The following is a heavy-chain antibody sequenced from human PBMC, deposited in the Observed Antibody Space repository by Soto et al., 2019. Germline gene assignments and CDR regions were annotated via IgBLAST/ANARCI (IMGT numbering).Heavy chain of an antibody. D-gene: IGHD6-19*01. CDR3: ARGGLALDYYYYGMAV. CDR2: IIPIFGTA. V-gene: IGHV1-69*01. Sequence: QVQLVQSGAEVKKPGSSVKVSCKASGGTFSSYAISWVRQAPGQGLEWMGGIIPIFGTANYAQKFQGRVTITEDESTSAAYMELSRLSSADTDVHYCARGGLALDYYYYGMAVWGQGTTVTVSS. CDR1: GGTFSSYA. J-gene: IGHJ6*02.